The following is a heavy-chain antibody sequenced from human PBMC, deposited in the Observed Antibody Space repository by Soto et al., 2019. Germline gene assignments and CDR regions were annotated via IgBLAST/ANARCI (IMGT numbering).Heavy chain of an antibody. CDR3: ARDRDWAFDY. J-gene: IGHJ4*02. CDR1: GFTFSSYS. D-gene: IGHD3-9*01. V-gene: IGHV3-48*04. Sequence: GGSLRLPCVASGFTFSSYSMVWVRQAPGKGLEWLSYIFVDSSTIYYADSVKGRLTVSRDNAHNSLFLLMNSLRAEDTAVYYCARDRDWAFDYWGRGTLVTVSS. CDR2: IFVDSSTI.